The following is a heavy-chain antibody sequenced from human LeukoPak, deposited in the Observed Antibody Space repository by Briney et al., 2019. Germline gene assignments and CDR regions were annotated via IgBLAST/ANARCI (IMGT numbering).Heavy chain of an antibody. J-gene: IGHJ4*02. Sequence: GGSLRLSCAASGFSFSSYYMHWVRQAPGKGLVWVSRINGVASDTIYADSVKGRFTISRDNSKNTLYLQMNSLRAEDTAVYYCARDFEQQPDYWGQGTLVTVSS. V-gene: IGHV3-74*01. D-gene: IGHD6-13*01. CDR1: GFSFSSYY. CDR3: ARDFEQQPDY. CDR2: INGVASDT.